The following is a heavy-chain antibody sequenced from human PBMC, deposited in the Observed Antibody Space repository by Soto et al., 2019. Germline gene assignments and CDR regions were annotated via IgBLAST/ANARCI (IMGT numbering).Heavy chain of an antibody. CDR1: GGSISGYY. V-gene: IGHV4-4*07. J-gene: IGHJ5*02. CDR3: ERDSDGTTSFDWLDP. Sequence: SETLSLTCTVSGGSISGYYWSWIRQPAGKGLEWIGRIFASGRTDYNPSLKSRVTMSVDTSKNQFSLKLRSLIVADTAVYFCERDSDGTTSFDWLDPWGQGTLVTVYS. CDR2: IFASGRT. D-gene: IGHD1-7*01.